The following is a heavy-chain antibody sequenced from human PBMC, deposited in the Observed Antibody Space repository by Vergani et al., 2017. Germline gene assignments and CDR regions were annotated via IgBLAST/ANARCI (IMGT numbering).Heavy chain of an antibody. CDR1: GFTFSSDG. Sequence: QMQLVESGGGVIQPGGSLRLSCAASGFTFSSDGMQWVCQAPGKGLEWVALIDFKGNDAYYTDSVRGRFIISRDNSKNTLYLQMNSLRVEDTALYYCAKQYVGTSDCWGQGTLVTVSS. D-gene: IGHD1-26*01. J-gene: IGHJ4*02. V-gene: IGHV3-30*02. CDR2: IDFKGNDA. CDR3: AKQYVGTSDC.